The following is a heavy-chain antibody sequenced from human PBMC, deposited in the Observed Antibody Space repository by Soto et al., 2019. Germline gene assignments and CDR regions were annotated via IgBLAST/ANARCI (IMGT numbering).Heavy chain of an antibody. CDR1: GGSISSSSYY. D-gene: IGHD3-22*01. Sequence: QLQLQESGPGLVKPSETLSLTCTVSGGSISSSSYYWGWIRQPPGKGLEWIGSIYYSGSTYYNPSLKSRVTISVDTSKTQFSLKLSSVTAADTAVYSCARLKMIPHGAYFDYWGQGTLVTVSS. CDR2: IYYSGST. V-gene: IGHV4-39*01. CDR3: ARLKMIPHGAYFDY. J-gene: IGHJ4*02.